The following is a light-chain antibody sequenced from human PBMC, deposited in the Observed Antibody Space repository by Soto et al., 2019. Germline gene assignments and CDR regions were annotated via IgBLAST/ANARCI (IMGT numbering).Light chain of an antibody. J-gene: IGKJ2*01. CDR3: QQYGDWPPDT. Sequence: ENVLTHSPGTLSLSPGERATLSFSSSQSVGRNSAWYQQKPGQPPRLLIYDASTRATGVPARFGGSGSGTEFTLTISGLQSEDFAVYYCQQYGDWPPDTFGQGTKVDIK. CDR2: DAS. V-gene: IGKV3-15*01. CDR1: QSVGRN.